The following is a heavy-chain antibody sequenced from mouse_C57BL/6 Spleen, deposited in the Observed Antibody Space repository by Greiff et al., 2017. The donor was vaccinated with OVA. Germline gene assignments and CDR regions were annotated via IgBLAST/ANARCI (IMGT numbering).Heavy chain of an antibody. V-gene: IGHV6-6*01. CDR1: GFTFSDAW. J-gene: IGHJ2*01. Sequence: EVKLQESGGGLVQPGGSLKLSCAASGFTFSDAWMDWVRQSPEKGLEWVAEIRNKANNHTTYYAESVKGRFTISRDDSKSSVYLQMNSLRAEDTGIYYYTGGKWQAGKNFDYWGQGTTLTVSS. D-gene: IGHD3-2*02. CDR3: TGGKWQAGKNFDY. CDR2: IRNKANNHTT.